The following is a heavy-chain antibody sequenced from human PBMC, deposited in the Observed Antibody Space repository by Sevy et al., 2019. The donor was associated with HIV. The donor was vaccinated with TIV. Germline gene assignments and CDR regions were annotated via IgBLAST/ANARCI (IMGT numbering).Heavy chain of an antibody. CDR3: ARVITMIVVGAFDI. D-gene: IGHD3-22*01. CDR2: IIPIFGTA. J-gene: IGHJ3*02. Sequence: ASVKVSCKASGGTFSSYAISWVRQAPGQGLEWMGGIIPIFGTANYAQKFQGRVTITADESTSTAYMELSSLRSEDMAVYYCARVITMIVVGAFDIWGQGTMVTVSS. CDR1: GGTFSSYA. V-gene: IGHV1-69*13.